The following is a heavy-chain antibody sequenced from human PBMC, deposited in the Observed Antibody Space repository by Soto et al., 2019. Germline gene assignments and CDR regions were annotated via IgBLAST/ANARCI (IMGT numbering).Heavy chain of an antibody. CDR3: ARGYSGYDFFFHFDY. V-gene: IGHV4-59*01. D-gene: IGHD5-12*01. CDR2: IYYSGST. J-gene: IGHJ4*02. CDR1: GGSISSYY. Sequence: SETQSLTCTVSGGSISSYYWSWIRQPPGKGLEWIGYIYYSGSTNYNPSLKSRVTISVDTSKNQFSLKLSSVTAADTAVYYCARGYSGYDFFFHFDYWGQGTLVTVSS.